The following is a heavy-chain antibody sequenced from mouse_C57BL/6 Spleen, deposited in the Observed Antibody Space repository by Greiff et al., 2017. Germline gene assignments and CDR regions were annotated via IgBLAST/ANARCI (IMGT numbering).Heavy chain of an antibody. J-gene: IGHJ4*01. CDR3: ARCTTYYARDD. Sequence: QVQLQQSGTELVKPGASVKLSCKASGYTFTSYWMHWVKQRPGQGLEWIGNINPSNGGTNYNEKFKSKATLTVDKSSSTAYMQLSSLTSDDSAVYYCARCTTYYARDDWGQGTSVTVSS. CDR1: GYTFTSYW. D-gene: IGHD1-1*01. CDR2: INPSNGGT. V-gene: IGHV1-53*01.